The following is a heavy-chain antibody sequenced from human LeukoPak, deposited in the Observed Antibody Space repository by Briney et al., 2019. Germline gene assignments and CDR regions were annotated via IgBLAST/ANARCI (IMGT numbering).Heavy chain of an antibody. D-gene: IGHD3-22*01. CDR1: GGSFSGYY. J-gene: IGHJ4*02. CDR3: ARPIYDSSGYYPFGY. CDR2: INHSGST. V-gene: IGHV4-34*01. Sequence: PSETLSLTCAVYGGSFSGYYWSWIRQPPGKGLEWIGEINHSGSTYYNPSLKSRVTISVDTSKNQFSLKLSSVTAADTAVYYCARPIYDSSGYYPFGYWGQGTLVTVSS.